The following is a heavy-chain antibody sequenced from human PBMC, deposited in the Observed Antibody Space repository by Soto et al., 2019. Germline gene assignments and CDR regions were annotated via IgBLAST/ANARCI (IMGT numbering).Heavy chain of an antibody. V-gene: IGHV1-8*01. CDR1: GYTFTSYD. D-gene: IGHD5-12*01. J-gene: IGHJ6*03. Sequence: QVQLVQSGAEVKKPGASVKVSCKASGYTFTSYDINWVRQATGQGLEWMGWMNPNSGNTGYAQKFQGRVTMTRNTSISTAYMELSSLRSEDTAVYYCAGGDSGYDDYYYYYYMDVWGKGTTVTVSS. CDR2: MNPNSGNT. CDR3: AGGDSGYDDYYYYYYMDV.